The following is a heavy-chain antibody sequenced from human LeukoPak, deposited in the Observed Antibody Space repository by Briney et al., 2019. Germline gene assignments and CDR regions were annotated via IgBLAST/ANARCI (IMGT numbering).Heavy chain of an antibody. CDR2: INWNGAWT. J-gene: IGHJ5*02. V-gene: IGHV3-20*04. CDR3: AGYYYDSSRGFDL. D-gene: IGHD3-22*01. Sequence: GGSLRLSCAASGFKFDDYGMSWVRQAPGKGLEWVCDINWNGAWTGYADSVKGRFTISRDNAKNSLYLQMNSLRAEDTALYYCAGYYYDSSRGFDLWGQGTLVAVSA. CDR1: GFKFDDYG.